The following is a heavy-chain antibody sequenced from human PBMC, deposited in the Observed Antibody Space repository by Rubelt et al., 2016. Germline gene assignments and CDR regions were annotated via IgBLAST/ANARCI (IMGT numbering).Heavy chain of an antibody. CDR2: INHSGST. V-gene: IGHV4-34*01. CDR1: GGSFSGYY. CDR3: ARDPSRGVMDS. D-gene: IGHD3-16*01. J-gene: IGHJ4*02. Sequence: QVQLQQWGAGLLKPSETLSLTCAVYGGSFSGYYWSWIRQPPGKGLEWIGEINHSGSTNYNPSLKSRVTISADASKNQVSRKLTSGTAADTAVYYCARDPSRGVMDSWGQGSLVTVSS.